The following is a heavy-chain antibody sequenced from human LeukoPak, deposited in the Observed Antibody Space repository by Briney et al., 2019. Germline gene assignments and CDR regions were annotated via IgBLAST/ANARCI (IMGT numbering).Heavy chain of an antibody. D-gene: IGHD1-26*01. CDR1: GFSFSSYT. CDR2: ISSSSTYI. J-gene: IGHJ3*01. V-gene: IGHV3-21*04. Sequence: PGGSLRLSCAASGFSFSSYTMNWVRQAPGKGLEWVSIISSSSTYIYYADSVKGRFTISRDNAKNALYLQMNSLGADDTAVYYCAKAFQRGWERDAFAFWGQGTLVTVSS. CDR3: AKAFQRGWERDAFAF.